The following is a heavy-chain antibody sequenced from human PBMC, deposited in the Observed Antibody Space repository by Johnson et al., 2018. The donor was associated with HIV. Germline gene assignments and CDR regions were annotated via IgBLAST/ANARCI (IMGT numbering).Heavy chain of an antibody. CDR1: GFTFRSYW. CDR2: ISGGST. J-gene: IGHJ3*02. D-gene: IGHD6-19*01. Sequence: VQLVESGGGVVRPGGSLRLSCAASGFTFRSYWMSWVRQAPGKGLEWVSCISGGSTHYADSRKGRFTISRDKSKNTLHLQMSSLRAEDTAVYYCASPRWLVPHDAFDIWGPGTMVTVSS. CDR3: ASPRWLVPHDAFDI. V-gene: IGHV3-38-3*01.